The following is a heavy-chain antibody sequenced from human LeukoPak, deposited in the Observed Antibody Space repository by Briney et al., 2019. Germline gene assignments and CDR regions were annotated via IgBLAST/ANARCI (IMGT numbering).Heavy chain of an antibody. J-gene: IGHJ6*02. D-gene: IGHD2-2*01. Sequence: SETLSLTCTVSGGSINSHYWSWIRQPLGKGREWVGYIFHGGTNYNPSLMSRVTMSIDTSRDQFYLRLSSVTAADTAIYYCARDGCSSTSCFDCYGMDVWGQGTTVTVSS. CDR1: GGSINSHY. V-gene: IGHV4-59*11. CDR2: IFHGGT. CDR3: ARDGCSSTSCFDCYGMDV.